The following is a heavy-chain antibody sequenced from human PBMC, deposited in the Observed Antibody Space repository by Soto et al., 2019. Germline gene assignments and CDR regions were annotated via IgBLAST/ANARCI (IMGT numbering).Heavy chain of an antibody. J-gene: IGHJ4*02. CDR1: GGSISSYY. CDR3: ARSGVVGDIVVVPAAMSPGYYFDY. Sequence: PSETLSLTCTVSGGSISSYYWSWIRQPPGKGLEWIGYIYYTGSTNYNPSLKSRVTISVDTSKNQFSLKLSSVTAADTAVYYCARSGVVGDIVVVPAAMSPGYYFDYWGQGTLVTVSS. CDR2: IYYTGST. D-gene: IGHD2-2*01. V-gene: IGHV4-59*12.